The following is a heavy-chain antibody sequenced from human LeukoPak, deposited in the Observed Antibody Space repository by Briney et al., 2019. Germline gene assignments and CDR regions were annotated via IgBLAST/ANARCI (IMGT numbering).Heavy chain of an antibody. J-gene: IGHJ3*02. CDR1: GFTFSSYW. Sequence: PGGSLRLSCAASGFTFSSYWMHWVRQAPGKGLVWVSRINSDGSSTSYADSVKGRFTISRDNAKNTLYLQMNSLRAEDTAVYYCASGMGYCDSSGYPHAFDIWGQGTMVTVSS. CDR3: ASGMGYCDSSGYPHAFDI. V-gene: IGHV3-74*01. D-gene: IGHD3-22*01. CDR2: INSDGSST.